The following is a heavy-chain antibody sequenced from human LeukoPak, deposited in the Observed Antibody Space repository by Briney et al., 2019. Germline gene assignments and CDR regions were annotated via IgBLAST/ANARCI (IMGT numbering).Heavy chain of an antibody. V-gene: IGHV3-33*08. CDR3: ASRGSYSSFDY. CDR1: GFTFSSYG. CDR2: IWYDGSNK. Sequence: PGGSLRLSCAASGFTFSSYGMHWVRQAPGKGLEWVAVIWYDGSNKYYADSVKGRFTISRDNSKNTLYLQMSSLKPEDTAVYYCASRGSYSSFDYWGQGTLVTVSS. J-gene: IGHJ4*02. D-gene: IGHD1-26*01.